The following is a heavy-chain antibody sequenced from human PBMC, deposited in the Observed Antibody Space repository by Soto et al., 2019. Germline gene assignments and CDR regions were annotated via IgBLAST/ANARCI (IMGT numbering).Heavy chain of an antibody. CDR2: MNPNSGNT. J-gene: IGHJ5*02. Sequence: QVQLVQCGAEVKKPGASVKVSCKASGYSCTSYAINWVRQASGQGLEWMGWMNPNSGNTGYAQKFQGRVTMTRNTSISTAYMELSSLRSEDTAVYYCARERSAAGTGWFDPWGQGTLVTVSS. D-gene: IGHD6-13*01. CDR1: GYSCTSYA. V-gene: IGHV1-8*01. CDR3: ARERSAAGTGWFDP.